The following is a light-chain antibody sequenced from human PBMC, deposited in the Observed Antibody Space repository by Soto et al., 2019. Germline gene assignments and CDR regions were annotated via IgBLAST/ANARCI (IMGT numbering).Light chain of an antibody. CDR2: GAS. CDR3: QQYNNWLPWT. J-gene: IGKJ1*01. Sequence: EVVMTQSPATLSVSPGERATLSCRASQSVTTNMAWYQQKPGQAPRLLIYGASTRATGIPARFSGSGSGTDFTLTISSVQSEDFVVYYCQQYNNWLPWTFGQGTKVEIK. V-gene: IGKV3-15*01. CDR1: QSVTTN.